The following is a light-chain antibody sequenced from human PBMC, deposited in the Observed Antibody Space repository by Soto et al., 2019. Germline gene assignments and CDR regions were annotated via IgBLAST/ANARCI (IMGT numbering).Light chain of an antibody. Sequence: EIVLTQSPATLSLSPGERATLSCRASQSVSSYLAWYQQKPGQAPRLLIYDASNRATGIPARFSGRGSGTDFTLAISSLEPEDFAFYYCQQRSNWAPIDFGQGTRLESK. CDR2: DAS. J-gene: IGKJ5*01. CDR3: QQRSNWAPID. V-gene: IGKV3-11*01. CDR1: QSVSSY.